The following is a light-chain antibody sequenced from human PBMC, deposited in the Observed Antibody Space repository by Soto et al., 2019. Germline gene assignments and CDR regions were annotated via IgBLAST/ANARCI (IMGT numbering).Light chain of an antibody. CDR3: QQRSNWPPFT. J-gene: IGKJ3*01. CDR2: DAS. Sequence: EIVLTQSPATLSLSPGERATLSCRASQSVSSYLAWDQQKPGQAPRLLIYDASNRATGIPARFSGSGSGTDFTLTISSLEPEDFSVYYCQQRSNWPPFTFGPGTKVHIK. V-gene: IGKV3-11*01. CDR1: QSVSSY.